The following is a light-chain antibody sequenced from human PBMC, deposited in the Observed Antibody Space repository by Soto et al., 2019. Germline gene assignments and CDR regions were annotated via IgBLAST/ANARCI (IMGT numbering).Light chain of an antibody. CDR1: QGISNW. V-gene: IGKV1-12*01. Sequence: DIQMTQSPSSVSASVGDRVTITCRASQGISNWLAWYQQKPGKAPKLLIYAASRLQSGVPSRFSGSGSGTDFTLIISSLQPEDFATYYCQQANSFPYTFGGGTKVEIK. CDR2: AAS. CDR3: QQANSFPYT. J-gene: IGKJ4*01.